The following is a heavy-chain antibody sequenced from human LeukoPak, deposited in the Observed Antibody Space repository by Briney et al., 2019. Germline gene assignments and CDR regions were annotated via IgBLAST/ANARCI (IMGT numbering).Heavy chain of an antibody. CDR3: ARGPGGSYHFDY. J-gene: IGHJ4*02. CDR1: GFSISSGSYY. D-gene: IGHD1-26*01. Sequence: PSETLSLICAVSGFSISSGSYYWSWIRQPAGKGLEWIGRIYTSGSTNYNPSLKSRVTISVDTSKNQFSLKLSSETAADTAVYYCARGPGGSYHFDYWGQGTLVTVSS. CDR2: IYTSGST. V-gene: IGHV4-61*02.